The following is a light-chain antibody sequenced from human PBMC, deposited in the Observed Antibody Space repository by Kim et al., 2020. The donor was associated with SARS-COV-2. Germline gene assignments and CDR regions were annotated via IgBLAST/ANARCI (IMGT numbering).Light chain of an antibody. V-gene: IGLV3-1*01. CDR1: DLGNKF. Sequence: SVSPGQTATITCSGDDLGNKFVCWYRQKPGQSRVLVMYEDVKRPSGIPERFSGSNSGNTATLTISGTQAMDEGDYYCQAWDNSRYVFGTGTKVTVL. J-gene: IGLJ1*01. CDR3: QAWDNSRYV. CDR2: EDV.